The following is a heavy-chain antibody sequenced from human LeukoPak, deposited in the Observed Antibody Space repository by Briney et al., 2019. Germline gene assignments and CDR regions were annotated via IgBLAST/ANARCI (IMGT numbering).Heavy chain of an antibody. D-gene: IGHD2-2*01. CDR2: INHSGST. Sequence: PSETLSLTCAVHGGSFSGYYWGWIRQPPGKGLEWIGEINHSGSTNYNPFLKSRVTISVDTSQNQFSLKLRSVTAADTAVYYCARGSNRCNLDPWGQGTLVTVSS. V-gene: IGHV4-34*01. CDR3: ARGSNRCNLDP. CDR1: GGSFSGYY. J-gene: IGHJ5*02.